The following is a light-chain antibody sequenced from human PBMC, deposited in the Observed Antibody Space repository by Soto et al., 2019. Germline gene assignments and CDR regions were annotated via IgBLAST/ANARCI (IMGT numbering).Light chain of an antibody. CDR3: CSDSGSSSYVV. CDR2: EGS. V-gene: IGLV2-23*01. CDR1: SRDVGSYNL. J-gene: IGLJ2*01. Sequence: QSALTQPASVSGSPGQSITISCTGTSRDVGSYNLVSWYQQHPGKAPKLMIYEGSKRPSGVSNRFSGPKSGNTASLTISGRQAEEEADYYCCSDSGSSSYVVFGGGTKVTVL.